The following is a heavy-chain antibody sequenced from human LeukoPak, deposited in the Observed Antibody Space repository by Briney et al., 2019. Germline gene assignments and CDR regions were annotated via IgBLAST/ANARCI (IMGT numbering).Heavy chain of an antibody. CDR1: GGSFSGYY. Sequence: SETLSLTCAVYGGSFSGYYWGWIRQPPGKGLEWIGSIYYSGSTYYNPSLKSRVTISVDTSKNQFSLKLSSVTAADTAVYYCASMYYDFWSGYRSSYYFDYWGQGTLVTVSS. CDR3: ASMYYDFWSGYRSSYYFDY. CDR2: IYYSGST. V-gene: IGHV4-39*01. D-gene: IGHD3-3*01. J-gene: IGHJ4*02.